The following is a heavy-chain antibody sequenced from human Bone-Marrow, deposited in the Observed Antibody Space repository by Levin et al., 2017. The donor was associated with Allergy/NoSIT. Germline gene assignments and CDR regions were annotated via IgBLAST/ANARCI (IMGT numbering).Heavy chain of an antibody. CDR2: ISAYNGKT. D-gene: IGHD2-2*01. CDR1: GYTFTSYG. Sequence: ASVKVSCKASGYTFTSYGISWVRQAPGQGLEWMGWISAYNGKTNYAQKFQGRVTLTTDTSTSIGYMELRSLRSDDTAVYYCARGSKEVPGAMLWYWGQGTLVTVSS. CDR3: ARGSKEVPGAMLWY. J-gene: IGHJ4*02. V-gene: IGHV1-18*04.